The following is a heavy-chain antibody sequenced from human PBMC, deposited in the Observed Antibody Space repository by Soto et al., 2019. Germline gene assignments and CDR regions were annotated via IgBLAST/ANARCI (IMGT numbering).Heavy chain of an antibody. D-gene: IGHD6-13*01. CDR2: ISYTGTT. Sequence: SETLSLTCTVSGASISSGTYYWGWIRQPPGKGLEWIGIISYTGTTFYNPSLKSRVTISVDTSKNQFSLKVNSVTAADTAVYYCARPDAAAPSDPFDYWGQGTLVTVSS. CDR3: ARPDAAAPSDPFDY. V-gene: IGHV4-39*01. CDR1: GASISSGTYY. J-gene: IGHJ4*02.